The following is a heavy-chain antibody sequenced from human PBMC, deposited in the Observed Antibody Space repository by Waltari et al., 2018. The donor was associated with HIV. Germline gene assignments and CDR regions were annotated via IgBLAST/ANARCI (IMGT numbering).Heavy chain of an antibody. J-gene: IGHJ4*02. CDR3: AKAGTRGVIITTVDY. CDR2: ISWNSGSI. V-gene: IGHV3-9*01. D-gene: IGHD3-10*01. Sequence: EVQLVESGGGLVQPGRSLRLSCAASGFTFDDYAMHWVRQAPGKGLGWVAGISWNSGSIGDADSVKGRFTIARDNAKNSLYLQMNSLRAEDTALYYCAKAGTRGVIITTVDYWGQGTLVTVSS. CDR1: GFTFDDYA.